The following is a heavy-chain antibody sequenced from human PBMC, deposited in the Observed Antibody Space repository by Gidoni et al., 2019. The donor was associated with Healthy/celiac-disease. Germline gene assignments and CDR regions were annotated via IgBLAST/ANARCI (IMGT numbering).Heavy chain of an antibody. CDR3: ARDRSYYYDSSGYYYQPEAFDI. D-gene: IGHD3-22*01. Sequence: EVQLVESGGGLVKPGGSLRLSCAASGFTFSSYSMNWVRQAPGKGLEWVSSISSSSSYIYYADSVKGRFTISRDNAKNSLYLQMNSLRAEDTAVYYCARDRSYYYDSSGYYYQPEAFDIWGQGTMVTVSS. V-gene: IGHV3-21*01. CDR2: ISSSSSYI. CDR1: GFTFSSYS. J-gene: IGHJ3*02.